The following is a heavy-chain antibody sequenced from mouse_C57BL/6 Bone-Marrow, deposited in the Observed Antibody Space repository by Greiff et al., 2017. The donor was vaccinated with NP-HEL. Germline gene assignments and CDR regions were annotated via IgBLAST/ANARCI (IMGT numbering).Heavy chain of an antibody. Sequence: EVMLVESGGGLVQPGGSLSLSCAASGFTFTDYYMSWVRQPPGKALEWLGFIRNKANGYTTEYSASVKGRFTISRDNYQSILYLQMNALRAEDSATYYCARYELRKGYFDYWGQGTTLTVSS. CDR1: GFTFTDYY. CDR3: ARYELRKGYFDY. D-gene: IGHD1-1*01. V-gene: IGHV7-3*01. CDR2: IRNKANGYTT. J-gene: IGHJ2*01.